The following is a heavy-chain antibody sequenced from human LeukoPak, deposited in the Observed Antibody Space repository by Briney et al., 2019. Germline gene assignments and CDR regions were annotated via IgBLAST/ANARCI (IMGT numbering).Heavy chain of an antibody. J-gene: IGHJ4*02. CDR3: AKDDAWLQYGN. CDR2: ISPNGVIT. Sequence: GGSLRLSCAASGFTFSSHGMNWVRQAPGNGLEWVSGISPNGVITYYADSVKGRFTISRDNSKGTVYLQMNSLRPEDTAVYYCAKDDAWLQYGNWGRGTLVTVSS. CDR1: GFTFSSHG. D-gene: IGHD5-24*01. V-gene: IGHV3-23*01.